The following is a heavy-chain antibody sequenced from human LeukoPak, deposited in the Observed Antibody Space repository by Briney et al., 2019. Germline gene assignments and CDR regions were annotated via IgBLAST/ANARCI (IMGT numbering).Heavy chain of an antibody. D-gene: IGHD2-15*01. V-gene: IGHV3-11*01. CDR1: GFTFSDYY. CDR3: ARGLHYYYYYMDV. J-gene: IGHJ6*03. CDR2: ISSSGSTI. Sequence: GGSLRLSCAASGFTFSDYYMSWIRQAPGKGLEWVPYISSSGSTIYYADSVKGRFTISRDNAKNSLYLQMNSLRAEDTAVYCCARGLHYYYYYMDVWGKGTTVTVSS.